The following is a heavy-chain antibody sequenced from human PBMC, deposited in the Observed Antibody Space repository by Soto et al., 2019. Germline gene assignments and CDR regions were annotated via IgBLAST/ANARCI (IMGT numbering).Heavy chain of an antibody. CDR1: GGSISSYY. D-gene: IGHD3-10*01. J-gene: IGHJ4*02. CDR2: IYYSGST. Sequence: SETLSLTCTVSGGSISSYYWSWIRQPPGKGLEWIGYIYYSGSTNYNPSLKSRVTISVDTSKNQFSLKLSSVTAADTAVYYCARDRYGSGSYVDYWGQGTLVTV. CDR3: ARDRYGSGSYVDY. V-gene: IGHV4-59*01.